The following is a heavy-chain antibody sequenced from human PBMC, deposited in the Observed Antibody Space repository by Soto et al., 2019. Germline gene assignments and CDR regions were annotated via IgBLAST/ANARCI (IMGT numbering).Heavy chain of an antibody. D-gene: IGHD3-9*01. J-gene: IGHJ4*02. V-gene: IGHV4-30-2*01. CDR2: IYHSGST. CDR3: ARRHYNVLTGYFDY. Sequence: PSETLSLTCAVSGGSISSGGYPWSWIRQPPGKGLEWIGYIYHSGSTYYNPSLKSRVTISVDRSKNQFSLKLSSVTAADTAVYYCARRHYNVLTGYFDYWGQGTLVTVSS. CDR1: GGSISSGGYP.